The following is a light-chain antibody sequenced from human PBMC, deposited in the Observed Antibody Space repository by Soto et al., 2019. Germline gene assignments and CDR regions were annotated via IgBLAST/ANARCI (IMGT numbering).Light chain of an antibody. CDR3: QTYDSWPL. J-gene: IGKJ5*01. V-gene: IGKV3-15*01. Sequence: EIVLTQSPGTLSLSPGERATLSCRASQSVSNNYLAWYQQKPGQAPRLLIYGASTRATGIPARFSGSGSGTEFTLTISGLQSEDFAVYYCQTYDSWPLFGQGTRLEIK. CDR1: QSVSNN. CDR2: GAS.